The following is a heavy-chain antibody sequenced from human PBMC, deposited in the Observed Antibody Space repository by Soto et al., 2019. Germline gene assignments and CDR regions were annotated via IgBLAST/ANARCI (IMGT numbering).Heavy chain of an antibody. V-gene: IGHV3-30*03. CDR1: ALPFRTHA. Sequence: SPRNSCSNSALPFRTHAKHWFRQAPGKGREWVALLSYDGVYQNYVGSVRGRVTISRDNSQSTVFLQMSSLRPEDTAFYCCVTELGSRYFGHWGQGTRVAVS. D-gene: IGHD1-26*01. J-gene: IGHJ4*02. CDR3: VTELGSRYFGH. CDR2: LSYDGVYQ.